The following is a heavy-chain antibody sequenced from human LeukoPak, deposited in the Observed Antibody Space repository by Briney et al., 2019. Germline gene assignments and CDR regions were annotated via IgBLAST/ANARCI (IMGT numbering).Heavy chain of an antibody. CDR2: IFYSGST. D-gene: IGHD2-15*01. V-gene: IGHV4-59*01. CDR1: GGSISNYY. J-gene: IGHJ3*02. Sequence: SETLSLTCTDTGGSISNYYWSSIRQRSGKGLEKIGYIFYSGSTNYNPSLQSRVTISVDMSKNQFSLRLTSVTAADTAIYYCASNGGGSFLGAFDIWGQGTLVTVSS. CDR3: ASNGGGSFLGAFDI.